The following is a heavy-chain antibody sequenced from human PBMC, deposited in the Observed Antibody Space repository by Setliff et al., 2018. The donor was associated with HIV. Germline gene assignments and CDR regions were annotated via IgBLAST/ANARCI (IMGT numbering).Heavy chain of an antibody. V-gene: IGHV1-8*01. CDR3: ARGIDILVKMGIYYHYMDV. J-gene: IGHJ6*03. CDR1: GDKFGSFD. Sequence: GASVKVSCKTSGDKFGSFDINWVRQASGQGLEWVGWVYASTGHTAYARKFEGRVTMTWDPSTGIGYVELNSLRADDTAVYYCARGIDILVKMGIYYHYMDVWGKGTTVTVSS. D-gene: IGHD2-15*01. CDR2: VYASTGHT.